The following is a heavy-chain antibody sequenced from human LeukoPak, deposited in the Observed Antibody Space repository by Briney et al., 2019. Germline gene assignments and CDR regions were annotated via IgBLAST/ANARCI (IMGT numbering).Heavy chain of an antibody. CDR1: GFTFSSYE. CDR3: ARDRSGGSYWRGFDY. CDR2: INWNGGST. J-gene: IGHJ4*02. Sequence: PGGSLRLSCAASGFTFSSYEMNWVRQVPGKGLEWVSGINWNGGSTGYADSVKGRFTISRDNAKNSLYLQMNSLRAEDTALYYCARDRSGGSYWRGFDYWGQGTLVTVSS. D-gene: IGHD1-26*01. V-gene: IGHV3-20*04.